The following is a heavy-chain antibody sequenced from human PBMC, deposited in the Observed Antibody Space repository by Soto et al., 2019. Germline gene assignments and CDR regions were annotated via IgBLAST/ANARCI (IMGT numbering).Heavy chain of an antibody. CDR1: GGTFSSHT. CDR3: AGPDFGDYWYFDL. V-gene: IGHV1-69*08. J-gene: IGHJ2*01. Sequence: QDQLVQSGAEVKKPGSSVKVSCKASGGTFSSHTFSWVRQAPGQGLERMGRIIPGLGTATYAQTFQCRVTMSADESATTVSMDLTSLRSADTAVYYCAGPDFGDYWYFDLCGRGTLVTVSS. D-gene: IGHD4-17*01. CDR2: IIPGLGTA.